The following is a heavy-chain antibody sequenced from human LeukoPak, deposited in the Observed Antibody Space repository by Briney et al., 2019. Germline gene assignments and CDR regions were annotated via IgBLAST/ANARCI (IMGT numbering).Heavy chain of an antibody. D-gene: IGHD5-18*01. CDR3: VRHTAMVTGFDY. CDR1: GGSISSSSYY. J-gene: IGHJ4*02. V-gene: IGHV4-39*01. Sequence: SETLSLTXTVSGGSISSSSYYWGCIRQPPGKGLEWIGCIYYSGSTYYNPSPKSRVTISVDMSKNQFSLKLSSVTAADTAVYYCVRHTAMVTGFDYWGQGTLVTVSS. CDR2: IYYSGST.